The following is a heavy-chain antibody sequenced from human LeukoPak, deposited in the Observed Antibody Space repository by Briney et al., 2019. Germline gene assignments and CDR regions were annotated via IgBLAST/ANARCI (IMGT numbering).Heavy chain of an antibody. V-gene: IGHV4-59*11. CDR3: ARVLQNYYHLGV. CDR2: IYDSGSA. CDR1: GVSINSHY. J-gene: IGHJ6*03. D-gene: IGHD3-3*01. Sequence: SDTLSLTCTVSGVSINSHYWSWIRQPPGKGLEWIGFIYDSGSANYRSSLESRVTMTLDTSKNQFSLKLNSVTAADTAVYYCARVLQNYYHLGVWGKGTTVTVSS.